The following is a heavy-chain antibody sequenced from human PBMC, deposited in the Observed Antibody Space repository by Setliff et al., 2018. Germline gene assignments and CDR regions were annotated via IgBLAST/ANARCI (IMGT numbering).Heavy chain of an antibody. V-gene: IGHV4-34*01. CDR2: IDQSGST. CDR3: ARRGVLILPDAFDV. D-gene: IGHD3-3*01. J-gene: IGHJ3*01. Sequence: PSETLSLTCAVYGDSFSGYFWTWIRQPPGKGLEWIGDIDQSGSTNYNPSLKSRLTISVDTSKNQFSLSLSSVTAADTAVYYCARRGVLILPDAFDVWGQGTVVTVSS. CDR1: GDSFSGYF.